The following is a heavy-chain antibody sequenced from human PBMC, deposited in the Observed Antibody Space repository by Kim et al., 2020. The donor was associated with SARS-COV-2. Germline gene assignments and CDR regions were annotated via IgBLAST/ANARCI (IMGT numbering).Heavy chain of an antibody. D-gene: IGHD6-6*01. CDR2: IIPIFGTA. V-gene: IGHV1-69*13. Sequence: SVKVSCKASGGTFSSYAISWVRQAPGQGLEWMGGIIPIFGTANYAQKFQGRVTITADESTSTAYMELSSLRSEDTAVYYCATGYSSSSMGYYGMDVWGQGTTVTVSS. CDR3: ATGYSSSSMGYYGMDV. CDR1: GGTFSSYA. J-gene: IGHJ6*02.